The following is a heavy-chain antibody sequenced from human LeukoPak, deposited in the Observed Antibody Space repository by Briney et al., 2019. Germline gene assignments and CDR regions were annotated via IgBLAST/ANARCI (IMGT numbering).Heavy chain of an antibody. CDR1: GGTFSSYA. D-gene: IGHD3-10*01. V-gene: IGHV1-69*11. CDR2: IIPILGTA. Sequence: GASVKVSCKASGGTFSSYAISWVRQAPGQGLEWVGRIIPILGTANYAQKFQGRVTITTDESTSTAYMELSSLRSEDTAVYYCVISGTKGHYYYYYYMDVWGKGTTVTVSS. J-gene: IGHJ6*03. CDR3: VISGTKGHYYYYYYMDV.